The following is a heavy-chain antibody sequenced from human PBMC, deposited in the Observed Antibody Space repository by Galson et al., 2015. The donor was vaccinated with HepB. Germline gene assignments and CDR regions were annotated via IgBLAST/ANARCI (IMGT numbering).Heavy chain of an antibody. D-gene: IGHD6-19*01. CDR1: GFTFSDAW. Sequence: SLRLSCAASGFTFSDAWMSWVRQAPGQGLEWIGFIKVKVDGGTTDYAAPVRGRFTISRDDSKNMLYLQMDSLKTEDTAVYYCTTDLGSGWYARWGQGIPVTVSS. J-gene: IGHJ4*02. CDR3: TTDLGSGWYAR. V-gene: IGHV3-15*01. CDR2: IKVKVDGGTT.